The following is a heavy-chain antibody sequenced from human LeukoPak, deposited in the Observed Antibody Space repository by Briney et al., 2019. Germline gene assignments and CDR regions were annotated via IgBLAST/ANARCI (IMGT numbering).Heavy chain of an antibody. J-gene: IGHJ4*02. V-gene: IGHV3-23*01. CDR1: GFTFRTYA. CDR3: AKDLGIAAVGTVY. Sequence: GGSLRLSCAASGFTFRTYAMTWVRQAPGKGLEWVSAITVSGDNTYYADSVKGRFTISRDNSQNTLYLQMNSLGAEDTAVYYCAKDLGIAAVGTVYWGQGTLVTVSS. CDR2: ITVSGDNT. D-gene: IGHD6-13*01.